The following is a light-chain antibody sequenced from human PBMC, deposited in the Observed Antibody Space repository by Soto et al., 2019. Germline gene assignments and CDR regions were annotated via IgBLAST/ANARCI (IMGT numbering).Light chain of an antibody. CDR3: QTWGTGIRV. V-gene: IGLV4-69*01. Sequence: QSVLTQSPSASASLGASVKLTCTLSSGHSSYAIAWHQQQPEKGPRYLMNLNSDGSHSKGDGIPDRFLGSSSGAERYLTIPRPQAEEEAGYYCQTWGTGIRVFGGGTKLTVL. CDR2: LNSDGSH. CDR1: SGHSSYA. J-gene: IGLJ2*01.